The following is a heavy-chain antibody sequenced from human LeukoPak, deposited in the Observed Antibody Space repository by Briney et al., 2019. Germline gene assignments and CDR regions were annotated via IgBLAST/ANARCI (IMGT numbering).Heavy chain of an antibody. J-gene: IGHJ4*02. CDR2: ISGSDGST. Sequence: QPGGSLRLSCAASGFSFSSYAMSWVRQAPGKGLEWVSGISGSDGSTYYADSVKGRFTISRDNSKNTLYLQMNSLRAEDMAVYYCAKDGGQGADYWGQGTLVSVSS. V-gene: IGHV3-23*01. CDR1: GFSFSSYA. CDR3: AKDGGQGADY. D-gene: IGHD3-16*01.